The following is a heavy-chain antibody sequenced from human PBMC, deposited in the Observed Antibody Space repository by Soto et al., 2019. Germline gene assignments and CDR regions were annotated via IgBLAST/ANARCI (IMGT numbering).Heavy chain of an antibody. CDR3: ASGNAWEVIFAS. CDR1: GASVNSGGFY. Sequence: QVQLQESGPGLVKPSQTLSLTCTVSGASVNSGGFYWSWIRQLPGKGLEWIGYVYFIGSTYYNPSLESRVIISLDTSHNQFSLKLSSVIAADTAVYYCASGNAWEVIFASWGQGTLVTVS. V-gene: IGHV4-31*03. J-gene: IGHJ4*02. CDR2: VYFIGST. D-gene: IGHD1-26*01.